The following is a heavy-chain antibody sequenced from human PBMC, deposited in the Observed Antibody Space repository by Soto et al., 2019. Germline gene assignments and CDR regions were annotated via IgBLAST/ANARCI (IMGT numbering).Heavy chain of an antibody. V-gene: IGHV3-30*04. CDR1: GFTFRNSA. D-gene: IGHD1-1*01. J-gene: IGHJ3*02. CDR3: ARDRNDDCRTSDAFDI. Sequence: PGGSLRLSCAASGFTFRNSAMHWVRQAPGKGLEWVAVISHDGRNEYYADSVKGRFSISRDNSKNTLFLQMNSLRAEDTAVYYCARDRNDDCRTSDAFDIWGQGTMVTVSS. CDR2: ISHDGRNE.